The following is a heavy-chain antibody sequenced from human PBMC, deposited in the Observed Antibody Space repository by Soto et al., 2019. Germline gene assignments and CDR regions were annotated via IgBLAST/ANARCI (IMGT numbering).Heavy chain of an antibody. J-gene: IGHJ6*02. V-gene: IGHV3-30*18. D-gene: IGHD3-10*01. CDR2: ISYDGSNK. CDR1: GFTFSSYG. Sequence: GESLKISCAASGFTFSSYGMHWVRQAPGKGLEWVAVISYDGSNKYYADSVKGRFTISRDNSKNTLYLQMNSLRAEDTAVYYCAKGVYSGSYPLHMDVWGQGTTVTVSS. CDR3: AKGVYSGSYPLHMDV.